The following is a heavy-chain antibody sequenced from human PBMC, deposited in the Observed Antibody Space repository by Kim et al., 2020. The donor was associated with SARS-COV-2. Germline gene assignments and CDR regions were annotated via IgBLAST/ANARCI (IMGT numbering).Heavy chain of an antibody. J-gene: IGHJ6*02. V-gene: IGHV5-10-1*01. Sequence: GESLKISCKGSGYSFTSYWISWVRQMPGKGLEWMGRIDPSDSYTNYSPSFQGHVTISADKSISTAYLQWSSLKASDTAMYYCARHNDKYSSSWGEYYYYGMDVWGQGTTVTVSS. CDR2: IDPSDSYT. D-gene: IGHD6-13*01. CDR1: GYSFTSYW. CDR3: ARHNDKYSSSWGEYYYYGMDV.